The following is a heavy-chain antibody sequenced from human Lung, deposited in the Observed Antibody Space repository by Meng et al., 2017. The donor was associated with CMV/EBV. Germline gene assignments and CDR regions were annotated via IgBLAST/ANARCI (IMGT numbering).Heavy chain of an antibody. J-gene: IGHJ6*04. CDR2: INHSGST. D-gene: IGHD3-10*01. CDR1: GGSFSGFY. CDR3: ARSKRNNYYGSGSYSKNYGMDV. V-gene: IGHV4-34*01. Sequence: LSCAVYGGSFSGFYWSWIRQPPGKGLEWIGEINHSGSTNYNPSLKSRVTISVDTSKNQFSLKLSFVTAADTAVYYCARSKRNNYYGSGSYSKNYGMDVWXTGNTV.